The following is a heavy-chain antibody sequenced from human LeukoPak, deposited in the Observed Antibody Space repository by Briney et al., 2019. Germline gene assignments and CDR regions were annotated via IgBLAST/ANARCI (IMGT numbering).Heavy chain of an antibody. J-gene: IGHJ5*02. Sequence: ASVKVSCKASGYTFTGYYMHWVRQAPGQGLEWMGWINPNSGGTNYAQKFQGRVTMTRDTSISTAYMELSRLRSDDTAVHYCARDGIAAVGNWFDPWGQGTLVTVSS. D-gene: IGHD6-13*01. CDR2: INPNSGGT. V-gene: IGHV1-2*02. CDR3: ARDGIAAVGNWFDP. CDR1: GYTFTGYY.